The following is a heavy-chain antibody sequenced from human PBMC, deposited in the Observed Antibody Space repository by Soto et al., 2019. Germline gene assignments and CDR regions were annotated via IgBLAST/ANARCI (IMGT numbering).Heavy chain of an antibody. V-gene: IGHV4-39*01. Sequence: SETLSLTCIVSGGSISSSSYYWGWIRQPPGRGLEWIGSIYYSGSTYYNPSLKSRVTISVDTSKNQFSLKLSSVTAADTAVYYCATKTGGGWEDGMDVWGQGTTVTVSS. D-gene: IGHD6-19*01. CDR3: ATKTGGGWEDGMDV. CDR1: GGSISSSSYY. CDR2: IYYSGST. J-gene: IGHJ6*02.